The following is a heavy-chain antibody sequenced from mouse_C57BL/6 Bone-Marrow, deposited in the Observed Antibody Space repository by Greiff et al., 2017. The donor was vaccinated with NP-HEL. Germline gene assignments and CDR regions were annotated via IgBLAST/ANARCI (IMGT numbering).Heavy chain of an antibody. Sequence: EVQLVESGGGLVKPGGSLKLSCAASGFTFSDYGMHWVRQAPEKGLEWVAYISSGSSTIYYADTVKGRSTIARDNAKTTLFLLMTRLRSEDAAMYYCATICDGYGDYWGQGTSVTVSS. CDR1: GFTFSDYG. CDR2: ISSGSSTI. CDR3: ATICDGYGDY. V-gene: IGHV5-17*01. D-gene: IGHD2-3*01. J-gene: IGHJ4*01.